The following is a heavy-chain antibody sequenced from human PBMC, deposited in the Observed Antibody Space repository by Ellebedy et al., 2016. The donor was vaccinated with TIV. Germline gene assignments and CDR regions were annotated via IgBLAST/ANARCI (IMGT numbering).Heavy chain of an antibody. CDR2: IYDSGST. V-gene: IGHV4-39*07. D-gene: IGHD6-19*01. CDR1: GGSISSYY. Sequence: SETLSLTCTVSGGSISSYYWGWIRQPPGKGLEWIGSIYDSGSTYYNPSLKSRVTISVDTSKNEFSVRLSSVTAADTAVYYCARGEAGHFVDSWGQGTLVTVSS. CDR3: ARGEAGHFVDS. J-gene: IGHJ4*02.